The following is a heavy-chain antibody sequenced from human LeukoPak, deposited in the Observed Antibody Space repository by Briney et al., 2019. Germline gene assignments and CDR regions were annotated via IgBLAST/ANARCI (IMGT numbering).Heavy chain of an antibody. V-gene: IGHV3-21*06. J-gene: IGHJ4*02. Sequence: GGSLRLSCAASGFTFSSYKMNWVRQAPGRGLEWVSSIHSGGSDVYYADSVKGRFTVSRDNAKNSLFLQMNCLRAEDTALYYCARGHYDILTGNYKWTPDYWGQGTLVTVSS. CDR3: ARGHYDILTGNYKWTPDY. CDR1: GFTFSSYK. D-gene: IGHD3-9*01. CDR2: IHSGGSDV.